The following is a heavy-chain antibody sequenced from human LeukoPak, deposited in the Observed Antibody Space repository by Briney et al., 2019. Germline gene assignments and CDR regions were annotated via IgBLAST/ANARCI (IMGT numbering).Heavy chain of an antibody. CDR2: MNPNSGNT. CDR3: AKTSYCSITSCFEYFPQ. CDR1: GHTFTSYD. D-gene: IGHD2-2*01. V-gene: IGHV1-8*03. Sequence: ASVKVSCNASGHTFTSYDINWVRQATGQGLEWMGWMNPNSGNTGYAQKFQGRVTITRNTSISTAYMELSSLRSEDTAVYYCAKTSYCSITSCFEYFPQWRQGTLVTVSS. J-gene: IGHJ1*01.